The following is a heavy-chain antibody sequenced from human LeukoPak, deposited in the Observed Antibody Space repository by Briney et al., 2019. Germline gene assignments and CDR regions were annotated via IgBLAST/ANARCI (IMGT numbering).Heavy chain of an antibody. CDR1: GYTFTGYY. CDR2: INLNSGGT. Sequence: ASVKISCKASGYTFTGYYMHWVRQAPGQGLEWMGRINLNSGGTNYAQKFQGRVTMTRDTSISTAYMELSRLRSDDTAVYYCATELEVGANNPWVPFYYWGQGTLVTVSS. CDR3: ATELEVGANNPWVPFYY. J-gene: IGHJ4*02. D-gene: IGHD1-26*01. V-gene: IGHV1-2*06.